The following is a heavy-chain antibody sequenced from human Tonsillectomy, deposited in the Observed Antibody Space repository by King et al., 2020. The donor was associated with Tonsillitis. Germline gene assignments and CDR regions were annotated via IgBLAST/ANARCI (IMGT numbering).Heavy chain of an antibody. CDR3: ARSTSSRTREFDY. J-gene: IGHJ4*02. CDR1: GFTFSSYA. CDR2: ISYDGSNK. Sequence: QLVQSGGGVVQPGRSLRLSCAASGFTFSSYAMHWVRQAPGKGLEWVAVISYDGSNKYYADSVKGRFTISRDNSKNTLYLQMNSLRAEDMAVYYCARSTSSRTREFDYWGQGTLVTVSS. D-gene: IGHD2-2*01. V-gene: IGHV3-30*04.